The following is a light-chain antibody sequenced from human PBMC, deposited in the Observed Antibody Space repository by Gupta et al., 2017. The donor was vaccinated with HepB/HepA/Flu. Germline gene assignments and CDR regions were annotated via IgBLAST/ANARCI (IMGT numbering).Light chain of an antibody. V-gene: IGKV3-11*01. J-gene: IGKJ1*01. CDR2: DAS. Sequence: GERATLSCRASQSIISYLAWYQQKPGQAPRLLIYDASTRATGIPTRFSGGGFGTDFALTISNLEPEDFAVYYCQQRSSWSPTFGQGTKVEIK. CDR3: QQRSSWSPT. CDR1: QSIISY.